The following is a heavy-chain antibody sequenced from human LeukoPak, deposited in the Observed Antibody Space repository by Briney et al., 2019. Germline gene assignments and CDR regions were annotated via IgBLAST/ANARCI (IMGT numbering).Heavy chain of an antibody. CDR2: ITSSSSTI. J-gene: IGHJ4*02. CDR3: ARVEGHPDY. V-gene: IGHV3-48*01. Sequence: LEWLSYITSSSSTIYYADSVSRRFTISRDNAKNSLYLQMNSLRAEDTAVYYCARVEGHPDYWGQGTLVTVSS. D-gene: IGHD3-3*01.